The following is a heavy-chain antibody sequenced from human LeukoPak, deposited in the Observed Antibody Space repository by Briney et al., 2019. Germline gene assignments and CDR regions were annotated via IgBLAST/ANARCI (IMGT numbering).Heavy chain of an antibody. CDR2: INPNSGGT. Sequence: VASVKVSCKASGYTFTGYYMHWVRQAPGQGLEWMGWINPNSGGTSYAQKVQGRVTMTRDTSISTAYMELSRLRPDDTAVYYCARDFSTLRLPGGYYGMEVWGQGTTVTVSS. CDR1: GYTFTGYY. V-gene: IGHV1-2*02. CDR3: ARDFSTLRLPGGYYGMEV. D-gene: IGHD5-12*01. J-gene: IGHJ6*02.